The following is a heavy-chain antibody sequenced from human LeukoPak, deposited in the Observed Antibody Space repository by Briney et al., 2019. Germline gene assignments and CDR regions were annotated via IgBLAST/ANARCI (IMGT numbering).Heavy chain of an antibody. J-gene: IGHJ1*01. D-gene: IGHD3-22*01. V-gene: IGHV3-9*01. CDR1: GFTFDDYA. Sequence: GGSLRLSCAASGFTFDDYAMHWVRQAPGKGLEWVSGISWNSGSIGYADSVKGRFTISRDNAKNSLYLQMNSLRAEDTASYYCAKDFGSSGSEYFQHWGQGTLVTVSS. CDR3: AKDFGSSGSEYFQH. CDR2: ISWNSGSI.